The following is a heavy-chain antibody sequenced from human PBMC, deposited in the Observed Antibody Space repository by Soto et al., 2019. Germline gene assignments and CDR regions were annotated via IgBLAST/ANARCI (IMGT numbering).Heavy chain of an antibody. J-gene: IGHJ3*02. CDR1: GYTFTGYY. Sequence: ASVKVSCKASGYTFTGYYMHWVRQAPGQGLEWMGWISAYNGNTNYAQTLQGRVTMTTDTSTSTAYMELRSLRSDDTAVYYCAREFTGIAAAFSIWGQGTMVTVSS. V-gene: IGHV1-18*04. D-gene: IGHD6-13*01. CDR3: AREFTGIAAAFSI. CDR2: ISAYNGNT.